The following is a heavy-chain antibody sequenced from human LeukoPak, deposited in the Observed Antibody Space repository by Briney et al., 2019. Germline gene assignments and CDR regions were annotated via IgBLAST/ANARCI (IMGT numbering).Heavy chain of an antibody. CDR3: ARARVEQQLGTRGVYFDY. V-gene: IGHV4-39*07. CDR2: IYYSGST. Sequence: ASETLSLTCTVSGGSISSSSYYWGWIRQPPGKGLEWIGSIYYSGSTYYNPSLKSRVTISVDTSKNQFSLKLSSVTAADTAVYYCARARVEQQLGTRGVYFDYWGQGTLVTVSS. D-gene: IGHD6-13*01. J-gene: IGHJ4*02. CDR1: GGSISSSSYY.